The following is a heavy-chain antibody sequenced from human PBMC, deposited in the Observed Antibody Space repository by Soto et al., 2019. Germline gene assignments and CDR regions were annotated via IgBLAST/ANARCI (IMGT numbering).Heavy chain of an antibody. V-gene: IGHV1-46*01. CDR3: ARARIGTLYVFEY. D-gene: IGHD2-8*01. J-gene: IGHJ4*02. CDR1: GYAFTDSF. CDR2: INPFGGRV. Sequence: QVQLVQSGAEVTTPGASVTVSCKTSGYAFTDSFIHWLRQAPGHGLEWMGMINPFGGRVTYAQTCQGRVTMTKGTAANTVYLELNSLVPEQTGVYYCARARIGTLYVFEYWGQGTLVSVSS.